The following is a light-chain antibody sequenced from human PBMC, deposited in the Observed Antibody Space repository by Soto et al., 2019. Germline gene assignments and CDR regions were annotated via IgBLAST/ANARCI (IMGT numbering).Light chain of an antibody. Sequence: EIALTQSAGTLCLSPGERGTLXCRASQSVGSRSLAWYQQKPGQAPRLLXXGVSTRATGIQERLSGSGSGRDFTLIISRLEPEDFAAYYCKQRSNWPPWTFGQGTKVDIK. CDR1: QSVGSRS. CDR2: GVS. J-gene: IGKJ1*01. CDR3: KQRSNWPPWT. V-gene: IGKV3D-20*02.